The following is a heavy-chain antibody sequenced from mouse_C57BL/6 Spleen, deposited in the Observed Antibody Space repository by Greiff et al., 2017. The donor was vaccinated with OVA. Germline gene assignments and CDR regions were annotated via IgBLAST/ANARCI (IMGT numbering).Heavy chain of an antibody. CDR3: TNYYDYDGLGCAY. Sequence: VQLQQSGTVLARPGASVKMSCKTSGYTFTSYWMHWVKQRPGQGLEWIGAIYPGNSDTSYNQKFKGKAKLTAVTSASTAYMELSSLTNEDSAVYYCTNYYDYDGLGCAYWGQGTLVTVSA. CDR1: GYTFTSYW. V-gene: IGHV1-5*01. CDR2: IYPGNSDT. D-gene: IGHD2-4*01. J-gene: IGHJ3*01.